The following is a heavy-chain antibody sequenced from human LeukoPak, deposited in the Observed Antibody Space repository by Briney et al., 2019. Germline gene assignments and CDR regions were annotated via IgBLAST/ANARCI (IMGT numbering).Heavy chain of an antibody. D-gene: IGHD3-16*02. CDR2: IDGDGYST. V-gene: IGHV3-74*01. J-gene: IGHJ4*02. CDR1: GFSFSSYW. CDR3: ARDFRYSPDY. Sequence: PGGPLRLSCAASGFSFSSYWMHWVRQAPGKGLVWVSRIDGDGYSTTYADSVKGRFTISRDNAKNTLYLQMNSLRAEDTAVYYCARDFRYSPDYWGQGTLVTVSS.